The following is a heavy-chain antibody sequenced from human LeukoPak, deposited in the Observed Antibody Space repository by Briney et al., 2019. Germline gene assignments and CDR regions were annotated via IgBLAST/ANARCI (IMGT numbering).Heavy chain of an antibody. CDR3: AKGYDFWSAHAMDV. D-gene: IGHD3-3*01. V-gene: IGHV3-23*01. Sequence: GASVRLSCAASGFTFSSYAMSWVRQAPGKGLEWVSAISGSGGSTYYADSVKGRFTISRDNSKNTLYLQMNSLRAEDTAVYYCAKGYDFWSAHAMDVWGQGTTVTVSS. J-gene: IGHJ6*02. CDR1: GFTFSSYA. CDR2: ISGSGGST.